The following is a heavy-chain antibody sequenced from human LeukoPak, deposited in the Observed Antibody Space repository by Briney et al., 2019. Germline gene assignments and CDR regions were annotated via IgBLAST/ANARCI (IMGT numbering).Heavy chain of an antibody. Sequence: SETLSLTCAVSGGSISSGGYSWSWIRQPPGKGLEWIGYIYHSGSTYYNPSLKSRVTISVDRSKNQFSLKLSSVTAADTAVYYCARDRGGYDIVWGQGTLVTVSS. J-gene: IGHJ4*02. CDR1: GGSISSGGYS. D-gene: IGHD3-9*01. CDR3: ARDRGGYDIV. CDR2: IYHSGST. V-gene: IGHV4-30-2*01.